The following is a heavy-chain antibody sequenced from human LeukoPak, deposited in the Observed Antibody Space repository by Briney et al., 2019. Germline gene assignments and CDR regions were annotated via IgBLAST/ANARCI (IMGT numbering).Heavy chain of an antibody. CDR1: GYTFTGYY. V-gene: IGHV1-69*05. Sequence: GASVKVSCKASGYTFTGYYMHWVRQAPGQGLEWMGGIIPIFGTANYAQKFQGRVTITTDESTSTAYMELSSLRSEDTAVYYCAREGSSSGPSWGQGTLVTVSS. CDR3: AREGSSSGPS. D-gene: IGHD6-19*01. CDR2: IIPIFGTA. J-gene: IGHJ4*02.